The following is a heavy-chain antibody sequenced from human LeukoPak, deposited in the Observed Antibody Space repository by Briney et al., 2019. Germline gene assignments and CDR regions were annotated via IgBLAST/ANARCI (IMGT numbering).Heavy chain of an antibody. CDR3: AREAANLYCSSTSCHDFDY. V-gene: IGHV3-30-3*01. CDR2: ISYDGSNK. J-gene: IGHJ4*02. D-gene: IGHD2-2*01. CDR1: GFTFSSYA. Sequence: PGRSLRLSCAASGFTFSSYAMHWVRQAPGKGLEWVAVISYDGSNKCYADSVKGRFTISRDNSKNTLYLQMNSLRAEDTAVYYCAREAANLYCSSTSCHDFDYWGQGTLVTVSS.